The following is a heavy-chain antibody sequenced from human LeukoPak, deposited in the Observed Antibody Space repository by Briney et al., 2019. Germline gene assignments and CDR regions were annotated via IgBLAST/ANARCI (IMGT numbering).Heavy chain of an antibody. V-gene: IGHV3-21*01. CDR1: GFTFSSYS. CDR3: AKDRGNEVPAALPSDY. J-gene: IGHJ4*02. CDR2: ISSSSSYI. Sequence: PGGSLRLSCAASGFTFSSYSMNWVRQAPGKGLEWVSSISSSSSYIYYADSVKGRFTISRDNAKNSLYLQMNSLRAEDTAVYYCAKDRGNEVPAALPSDYWGQGTLVTVSS. D-gene: IGHD2-2*01.